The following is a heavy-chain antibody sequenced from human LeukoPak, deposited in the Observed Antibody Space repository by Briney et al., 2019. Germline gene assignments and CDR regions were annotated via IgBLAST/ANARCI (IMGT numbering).Heavy chain of an antibody. CDR1: GFAFSTYW. CDR3: AKDSSSWYATFDY. Sequence: AGGSLRLSCAASGFAFSTYWMHWVRQAPGKGLEWVAVISYDGSNEYYADSVKGRFTISRDNSENTLYLQMNSLRAEDTAVYYCAKDSSSWYATFDYWGQGTLVTVSS. V-gene: IGHV3-30*18. J-gene: IGHJ4*02. CDR2: ISYDGSNE. D-gene: IGHD6-13*01.